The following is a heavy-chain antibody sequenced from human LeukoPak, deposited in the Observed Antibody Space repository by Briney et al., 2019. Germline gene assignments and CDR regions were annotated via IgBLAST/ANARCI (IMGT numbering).Heavy chain of an antibody. J-gene: IGHJ4*02. CDR3: ARQGFNWNYRDY. V-gene: IGHV5-10-1*01. CDR1: GYSFPSYW. Sequence: GESLQISCKASGYSFPSYWISWVRQMPGKGLEYIGRIDPSDSHSNYSPSFQGHVTISVDKSITTAYLQWCSLRASDTAIYYCARQGFNWNYRDYWGQGTLVTVSS. D-gene: IGHD1-7*01. CDR2: IDPSDSHS.